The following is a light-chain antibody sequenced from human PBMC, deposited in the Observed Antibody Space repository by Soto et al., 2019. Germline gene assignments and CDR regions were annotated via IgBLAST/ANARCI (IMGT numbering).Light chain of an antibody. CDR3: TSYTSSSPCV. CDR2: EVS. V-gene: IGLV2-14*01. Sequence: QSVLPQPASVSGSPGQSITISCTGTSSDVGGYKYVSWYQQYPGKAPKLMMYEVSNRPSGVSNRFSGSKSGNTASLTISGLQAEDEADYYCTSYTSSSPCVFGTGTKSPS. J-gene: IGLJ1*01. CDR1: SSDVGGYKY.